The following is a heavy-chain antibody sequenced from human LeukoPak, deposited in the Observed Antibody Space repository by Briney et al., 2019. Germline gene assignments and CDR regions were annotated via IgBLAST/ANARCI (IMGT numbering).Heavy chain of an antibody. CDR2: IWYDGSYK. V-gene: IGHV3-33*06. CDR3: AKVVQYTASTGTGLDY. CDR1: GFTFINYG. D-gene: IGHD6-13*01. J-gene: IGHJ4*02. Sequence: GGSLRLSCAASGFTFINYGMHWVRRAPGKGLDWVAVIWYDGSYKYYADSVKGRFTISRDNSKNTLYLQMNSLRAEDTAIYYCAKVVQYTASTGTGLDYWGQGTLVTVSS.